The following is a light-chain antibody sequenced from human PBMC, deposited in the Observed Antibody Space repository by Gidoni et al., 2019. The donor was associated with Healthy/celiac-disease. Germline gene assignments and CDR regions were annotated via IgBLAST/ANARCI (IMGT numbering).Light chain of an antibody. CDR2: AAP. CDR1: QSISSF. CDR3: QQSYSTPFT. J-gene: IGKJ3*01. Sequence: DIQLTQSPSSLSASVGDRVTITCRASQSISSFLNWYQQKPGKAPKLLIYAAPSLQSGVPSRFSGSGSGTDFTLTISSLQPEDFATYYCQQSYSTPFTFGPGTKVDIK. V-gene: IGKV1-39*01.